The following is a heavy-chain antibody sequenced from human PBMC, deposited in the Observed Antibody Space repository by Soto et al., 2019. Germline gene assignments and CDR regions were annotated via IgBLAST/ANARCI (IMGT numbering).Heavy chain of an antibody. V-gene: IGHV3-23*01. CDR1: GITFSSYA. D-gene: IGHD6-19*01. CDR2: ISGSGGST. J-gene: IGHJ4*02. CDR3: AGTVAGTKWGQFDY. Sequence: GGSLRLSCAASGITFSSYAMSWVRQAPGKGLEWVSIISGSGGSTYYADSVKGRFTISRDNSKNTLYLQMNSLRAEDTAVYYCAGTVAGTKWGQFDYWGQGPLVTVSS.